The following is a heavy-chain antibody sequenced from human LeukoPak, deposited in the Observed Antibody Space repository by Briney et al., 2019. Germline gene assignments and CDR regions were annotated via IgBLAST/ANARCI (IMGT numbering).Heavy chain of an antibody. D-gene: IGHD6-6*01. Sequence: PSETLSLTCTVSGGSLSSGGYYWSWIRQHPGKGLEWIGYIYYSGSTYYNPSLKSRVTISVDTSKNQFSLKLSSVTAADTAVYYCARFSIAARRLYYFDYWGQGTLVTVSS. V-gene: IGHV4-31*03. J-gene: IGHJ4*02. CDR2: IYYSGST. CDR3: ARFSIAARRLYYFDY. CDR1: GGSLSSGGYY.